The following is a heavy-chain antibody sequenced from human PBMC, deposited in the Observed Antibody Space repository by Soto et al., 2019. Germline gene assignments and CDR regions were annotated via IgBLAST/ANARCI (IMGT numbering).Heavy chain of an antibody. CDR3: SRDEYGPGTYPEY. Sequence: ASVKVSCKASGYTFTTYDIHWVRQAPGQGLEWMGIINPSGGTTTYTQKFQGRVTMTRDTSTSTVYMELSSLRIEDTAVYYCSRDEYGPGTYPEYWGQGTQVTVSS. CDR1: GYTFTTYD. D-gene: IGHD3-10*01. J-gene: IGHJ4*02. CDR2: INPSGGTT. V-gene: IGHV1-46*03.